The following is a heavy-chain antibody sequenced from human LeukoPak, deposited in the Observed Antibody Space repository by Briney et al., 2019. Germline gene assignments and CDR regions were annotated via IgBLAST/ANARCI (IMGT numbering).Heavy chain of an antibody. CDR2: IYTSGST. V-gene: IGHV4-4*07. CDR1: GVSISSYS. J-gene: IGHJ4*02. Sequence: SETLSLTCTVSGVSISSYSWSWIRQPAGKGLDWIGRIYTSGSTNYNPSLKSRVTMSVDTSKNQFSLKLSSVTAADTAVYYCAIDTYNYGSSAYYFDYWGQGTLVTVSS. D-gene: IGHD5-18*01. CDR3: AIDTYNYGSSAYYFDY.